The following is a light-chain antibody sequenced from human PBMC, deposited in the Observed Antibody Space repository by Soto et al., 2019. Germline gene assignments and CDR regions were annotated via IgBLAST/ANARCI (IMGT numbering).Light chain of an antibody. J-gene: IGLJ1*01. Sequence: QSVLTQPPSASGTPGQRVTISCSGSSSNIGSNYVYWYQQLPGTAPKLLIYRNNQRPSGVPDRFSGSKSGTSASLAISGLRSEDEADYYCAAWDDSLSGVYVFRTGNKVTGL. CDR2: RNN. CDR1: SSNIGSNY. V-gene: IGLV1-47*01. CDR3: AAWDDSLSGVYV.